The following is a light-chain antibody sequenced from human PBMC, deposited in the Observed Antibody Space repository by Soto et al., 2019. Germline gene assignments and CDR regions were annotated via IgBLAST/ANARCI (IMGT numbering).Light chain of an antibody. CDR1: QSVLYSSNNKNY. CDR2: WAS. V-gene: IGKV4-1*01. Sequence: DIVMTQSPDSLAVSLGERATINCKSSQSVLYSSNNKNYLAWYQQNPGQPPKRLIYWASTRESGVPDRFSGSGSGTDFTLTISSLPAEDVAVYYCHQYYSTPWTFGQGTKVEIK. CDR3: HQYYSTPWT. J-gene: IGKJ1*01.